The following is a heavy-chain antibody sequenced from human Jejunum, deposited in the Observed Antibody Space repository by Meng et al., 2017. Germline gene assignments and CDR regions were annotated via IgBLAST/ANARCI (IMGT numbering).Heavy chain of an antibody. CDR2: IYSGGNT. J-gene: IGHJ4*02. CDR3: ARDWVAVAD. D-gene: IGHD6-19*01. Sequence: GESLKISCAASGFAVSTNYMSWVRQAPGKGLEWVSVIYSGGNTYYADSVKGRFTISRDGSKNTLYLQMNSLRAEDTAVYYCARDWVAVADWGRGTLVTVSS. CDR1: GFAVSTNY. V-gene: IGHV3-53*01.